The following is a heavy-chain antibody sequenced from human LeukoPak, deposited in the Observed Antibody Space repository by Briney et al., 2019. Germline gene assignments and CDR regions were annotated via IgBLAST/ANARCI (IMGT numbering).Heavy chain of an antibody. CDR3: ARDGSGYDY. CDR2: IYHSGST. D-gene: IGHD3-22*01. J-gene: IGHJ4*02. CDR1: GYSISSGYY. Sequence: SETLSLTCTVSGYSISSGYYWGWIRQPPGKGLEWIGSIYHSGSTYYNPSLKSRVTISVDTSKNQFSLKLSSVTAADTAVYYCARDGSGYDYWGQGTLVTVSS. V-gene: IGHV4-38-2*02.